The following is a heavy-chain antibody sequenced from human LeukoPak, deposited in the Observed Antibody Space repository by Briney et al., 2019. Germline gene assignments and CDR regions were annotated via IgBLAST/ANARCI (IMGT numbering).Heavy chain of an antibody. CDR3: ARGGAMIRGVFDY. Sequence: GGSLRLSCIASGFTVSSNYMTWVRQAPGKGLEWASIIYSGGSTYYADSVKGRFTISRDNSKNTLSLQMNSLRAEDTAVYYCARGGAMIRGVFDYWGQGTLVTVSS. CDR1: GFTVSSNY. V-gene: IGHV3-66*01. CDR2: IYSGGST. D-gene: IGHD3-10*01. J-gene: IGHJ4*02.